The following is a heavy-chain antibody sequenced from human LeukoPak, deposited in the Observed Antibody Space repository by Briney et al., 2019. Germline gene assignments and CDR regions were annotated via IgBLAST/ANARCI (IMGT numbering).Heavy chain of an antibody. CDR3: ARDATVTTSGSNGY. V-gene: IGHV3-21*01. Sequence: GGSLRLSCAASGFTFSSYSMNWVRQAPEKGLEWVSSISSSSSYIYYADSVKGRFTIPRDNAKNSLYLQMNSLRAEDTAVYYCARDATVTTSGSNGYWGQGTLVTVSS. J-gene: IGHJ4*02. CDR2: ISSSSSYI. D-gene: IGHD4-17*01. CDR1: GFTFSSYS.